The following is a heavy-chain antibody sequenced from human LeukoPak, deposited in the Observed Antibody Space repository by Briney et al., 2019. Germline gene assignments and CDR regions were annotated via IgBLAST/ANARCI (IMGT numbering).Heavy chain of an antibody. D-gene: IGHD1-26*01. CDR3: AKDMWELQHDAFDI. Sequence: GGSLRLSCAASGFTFSSYGMHWVRQAPGKGLEWVAVISYDGSNKYYADSVKGRFTISRDNSKNTLYLQMNSLRAEDTAVYYCAKDMWELQHDAFDIRGQGTMVTVSS. J-gene: IGHJ3*02. CDR2: ISYDGSNK. CDR1: GFTFSSYG. V-gene: IGHV3-30*18.